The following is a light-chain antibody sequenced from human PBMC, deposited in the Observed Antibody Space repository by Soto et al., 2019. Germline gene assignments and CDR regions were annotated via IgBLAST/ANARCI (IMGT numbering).Light chain of an antibody. CDR2: DAS. CDR1: QSVSSY. CDR3: HQRSNWPYT. V-gene: IGKV3-11*01. J-gene: IGKJ2*01. Sequence: EIVLTQSPATLSLSPGERATLSCRASQSVSSYLAWYQQKPGQAPRLLIYDASNRATGIPARFSGSGSGTDLTLTFSSLEPEDLAVYYCHQRSNWPYTFGQGTKLEIK.